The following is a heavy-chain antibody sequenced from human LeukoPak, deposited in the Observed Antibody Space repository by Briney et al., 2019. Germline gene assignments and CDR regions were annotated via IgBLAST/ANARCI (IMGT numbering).Heavy chain of an antibody. D-gene: IGHD2-21*02. CDR1: GYTFTSYY. V-gene: IGHV1-46*01. CDR3: ARGPSLVVVTAIPFDY. Sequence: ASVKVSCKASGYTFTSYYMHWVRQAPGQGLERMGIINPSGGSTSYAQKFQGRVTMTRDTSTSTVYMELSSLRSEDTAVYYCARGPSLVVVTAIPFDYWGQGTLVTVSS. CDR2: INPSGGST. J-gene: IGHJ4*02.